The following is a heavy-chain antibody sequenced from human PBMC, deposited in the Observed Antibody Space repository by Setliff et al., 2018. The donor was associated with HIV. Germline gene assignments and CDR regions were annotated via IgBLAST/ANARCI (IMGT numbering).Heavy chain of an antibody. V-gene: IGHV4-34*01. D-gene: IGHD4-17*01. CDR3: ASFFVTTVTNQDY. J-gene: IGHJ4*02. CDR1: GGSFSGYY. CDR2: INHSGST. Sequence: SETLSLTCAVYGGSFSGYYWSWIRQPPGKGLEWIGEINHSGSTRSNPSLQSRVTISLDTSNNQFSLKLTSVTAADTAMYYCASFFVTTVTNQDYWGQGTPVTVSS.